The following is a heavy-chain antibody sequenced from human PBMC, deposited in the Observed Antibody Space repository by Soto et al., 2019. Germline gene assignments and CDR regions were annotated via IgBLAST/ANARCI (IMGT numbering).Heavy chain of an antibody. V-gene: IGHV3-53*02. CDR2: VYSGGGT. CDR1: GFSVSRNY. J-gene: IGHJ4*02. Sequence: QLLETGGGLIQPGTSLTLSCAASGFSVSRNYMTWVRQAPGKGLEWVSFVYSGGGTFYADSVKGRFTLSRDDSQNTMYLQMNNLRAEDTAVYYCSRVPGRLWGRGTLVTVAS. CDR3: SRVPGRL. D-gene: IGHD3-10*01.